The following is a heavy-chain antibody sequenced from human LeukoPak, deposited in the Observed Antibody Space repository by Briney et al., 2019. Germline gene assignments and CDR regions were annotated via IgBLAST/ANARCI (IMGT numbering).Heavy chain of an antibody. CDR3: AKASRYYDSSGYFDY. D-gene: IGHD3-22*01. V-gene: IGHV3-21*01. CDR1: GFTSSSYS. Sequence: GGSLRLSCAAPGFTSSSYSMNWVRQAPGKGLEWVSSISSSSSYIYYADSVKGRFTISRDNSKNTLYLQMNSLRAEDTAVYYCAKASRYYDSSGYFDYWGQGTLVTVSS. J-gene: IGHJ4*02. CDR2: ISSSSSYI.